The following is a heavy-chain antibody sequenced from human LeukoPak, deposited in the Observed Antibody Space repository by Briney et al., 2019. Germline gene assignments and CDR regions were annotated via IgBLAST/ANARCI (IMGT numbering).Heavy chain of an antibody. CDR2: IKQDGSEK. J-gene: IGHJ3*02. CDR3: ATRASSSWYIDAFDI. CDR1: GFTFSSYA. D-gene: IGHD6-13*01. Sequence: GGSLRLSCAASGFTFSSYAMSWVRQAPGKGLEWVANIKQDGSEKYYVDSVKGRFTISRDNAKNSLYLQMNSLRAEDTAVYYCATRASSSWYIDAFDIWGQGTMVTVSS. V-gene: IGHV3-7*01.